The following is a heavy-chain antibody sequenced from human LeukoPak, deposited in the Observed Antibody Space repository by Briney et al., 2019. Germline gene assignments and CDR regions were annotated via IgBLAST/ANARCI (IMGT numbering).Heavy chain of an antibody. J-gene: IGHJ6*02. V-gene: IGHV3-43*02. D-gene: IGHD2-15*01. CDR2: ISGDGGST. Sequence: PGGSLRLSCAVSGFTFSSYGMHWVRQAPGKGLEWVSLISGDGGSTYYADSVKGRFTISRDNSKNSLYLQMNSLRTEDTALYYCAKDLYCSGGSCYPSYYYYGMDVWGQGTTVTVSS. CDR3: AKDLYCSGGSCYPSYYYYGMDV. CDR1: GFTFSSYG.